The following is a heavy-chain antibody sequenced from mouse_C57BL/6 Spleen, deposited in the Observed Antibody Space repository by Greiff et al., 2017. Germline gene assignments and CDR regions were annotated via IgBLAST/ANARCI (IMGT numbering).Heavy chain of an antibody. V-gene: IGHV1-80*01. D-gene: IGHD1-1*01. CDR2: IYPGDGDT. Sequence: QVQLQQSGAELVKPGASVKISCKASGYAFSSYWMNWVKQRPGKGLEWIGQIYPGDGDTNYNGKFKGKATLTADKSSSTAYMQLSSLTSEDSAVYFCARGPITTVVAPHYFDYWGQGTTLTVSS. CDR3: ARGPITTVVAPHYFDY. J-gene: IGHJ2*01. CDR1: GYAFSSYW.